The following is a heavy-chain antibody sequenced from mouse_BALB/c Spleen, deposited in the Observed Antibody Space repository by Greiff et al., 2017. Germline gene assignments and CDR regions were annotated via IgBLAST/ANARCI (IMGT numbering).Heavy chain of an antibody. CDR3: ARENGNYYFDY. J-gene: IGHJ3*01. D-gene: IGHD2-1*01. Sequence: EVQRVESGGGLVQPGGSLKLSCAASGFTFSSYGMSWVRQTPDKRLELVATINSNGGSTYYPDSVKGRFTISRDNAKNTLYLQMSSLKSEDTAMYYCARENGNYYFDYWGQGTLVTVSA. CDR2: INSNGGST. CDR1: GFTFSSYG. V-gene: IGHV5-6-3*01.